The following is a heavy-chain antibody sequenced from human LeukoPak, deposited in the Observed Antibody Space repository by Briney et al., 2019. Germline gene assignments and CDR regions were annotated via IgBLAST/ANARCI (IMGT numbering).Heavy chain of an antibody. D-gene: IGHD3-3*01. V-gene: IGHV1-24*01. CDR3: ATGLRFELGYYFDY. Sequence: ASVKVSRKVSGYTLTELSIHWVRQAPGKGLEWMGGFDPEDGETIYAQKFQGRVTMTEDTSTDTAYMELNSLRSEDTAVYYCATGLRFELGYYFDYWGQGTLVTVSS. CDR1: GYTLTELS. CDR2: FDPEDGET. J-gene: IGHJ4*02.